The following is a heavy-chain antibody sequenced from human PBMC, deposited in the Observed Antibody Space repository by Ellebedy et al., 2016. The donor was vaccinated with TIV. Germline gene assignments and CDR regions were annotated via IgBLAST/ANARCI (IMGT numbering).Heavy chain of an antibody. CDR3: ARFVAAHGYDY. D-gene: IGHD6-25*01. CDR1: GGSISGYY. CDR2: MYFSGGT. J-gene: IGHJ4*02. Sequence: MPGGSLRLSCTVSGGSISGYYWGWIRQPPGKGLEWIGYMYFSGGTNSNPSLKSRVTISVDTSNNLFSLTLDSVTAADTAVSYCARFVAAHGYDYWGQGTLVTVSS. V-gene: IGHV4-59*01.